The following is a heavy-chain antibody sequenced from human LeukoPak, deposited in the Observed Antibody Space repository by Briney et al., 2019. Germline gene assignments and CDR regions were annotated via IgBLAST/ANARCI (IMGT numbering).Heavy chain of an antibody. D-gene: IGHD3-16*01. V-gene: IGHV3-66*01. CDR2: TYTGGTT. CDR1: GFTVSSSNY. Sequence: GGSLRLSCAASGFTVSSSNYMNWVRQAPGKGLEWVSGTYTGGTTYYTDSVKGRFTLSRDNPNNTLYLQMHSLRAEDTAVYYCAREISRFGIWGQGTLVTVSS. J-gene: IGHJ4*02. CDR3: AREISRFGI.